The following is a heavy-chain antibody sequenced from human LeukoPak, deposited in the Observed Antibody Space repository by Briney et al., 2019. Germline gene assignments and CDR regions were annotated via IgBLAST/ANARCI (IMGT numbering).Heavy chain of an antibody. CDR1: GFTFSSYG. V-gene: IGHV3-33*01. CDR3: ARDRGTQGAFEAFDI. J-gene: IGHJ3*02. Sequence: GGSLRLSCAASGFTFSSYGMHWVRQAPGKGLEWVSYIWYDGSNKYYADSVKGRFTISRDNAKNTLYLQVNGLRAEDTAVYYCARDRGTQGAFEAFDIWGQGTMVTVSS. CDR2: IWYDGSNK. D-gene: IGHD1-1*01.